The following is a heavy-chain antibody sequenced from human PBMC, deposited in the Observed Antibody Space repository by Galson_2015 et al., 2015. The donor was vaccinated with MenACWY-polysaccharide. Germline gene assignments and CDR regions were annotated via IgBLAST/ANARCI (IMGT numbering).Heavy chain of an antibody. CDR1: GFTFRSYG. J-gene: IGHJ6*04. CDR2: IYYDGSKK. CDR3: SRLQSKYMDV. D-gene: IGHD4-11*01. V-gene: IGHV3-30*12. Sequence: SLRLSCAASGFTFRSYGMHWVRQAPGKGLEWVTLIYYDGSKKEYADSVKGRFTISRDNSKNTLYLQMDSLRAEDTAVYYCSRLQSKYMDVWGKGTTVTASS.